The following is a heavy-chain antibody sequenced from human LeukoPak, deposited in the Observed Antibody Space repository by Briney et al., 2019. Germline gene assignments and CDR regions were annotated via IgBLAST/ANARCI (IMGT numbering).Heavy chain of an antibody. CDR3: AKSPSVYDSSGYLWDDAFDS. CDR2: ISSSSSTI. Sequence: GGSLRLSCAASGFTFSRYSMNWVRQAPGKGLEWVSYISSSSSTIYYADSVKGRFTISRDNSKNTLYLQMNSLRAEDTAVYYCAKSPSVYDSSGYLWDDAFDSWGQRTMVTVSS. D-gene: IGHD3-22*01. CDR1: GFTFSRYS. J-gene: IGHJ3*02. V-gene: IGHV3-48*01.